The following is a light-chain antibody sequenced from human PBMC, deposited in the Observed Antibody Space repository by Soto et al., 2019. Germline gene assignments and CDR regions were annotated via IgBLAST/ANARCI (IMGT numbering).Light chain of an antibody. CDR3: QQYGSSPGT. Sequence: EIVLTQSPGTLSLSPGERATLSCRASQSVSSNYLGWFQQKPGQAPRLLIFGASYRDTGIPDRFSGSGSGTDFTLTIGRLEPEDFAMYYCQQYGSSPGTFGQGTKVEVK. CDR2: GAS. CDR1: QSVSSNY. J-gene: IGKJ1*01. V-gene: IGKV3-20*01.